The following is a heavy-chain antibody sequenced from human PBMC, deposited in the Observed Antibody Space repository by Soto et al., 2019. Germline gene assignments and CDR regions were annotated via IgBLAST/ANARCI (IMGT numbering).Heavy chain of an antibody. CDR2: ISGSGGST. V-gene: IGHV3-23*01. CDR1: GFTFSSYA. CDR3: AKEATKCSGGSCATVDY. Sequence: GGSLRLSCAASGFTFSSYAMSWVRQAPGKGLEWVSAISGSGGSTYYADSVKGRFTISRDNSKNTLYLQMNSLRAEDTAVYYCAKEATKCSGGSCATVDYWGQGTLVTVSS. D-gene: IGHD2-15*01. J-gene: IGHJ4*02.